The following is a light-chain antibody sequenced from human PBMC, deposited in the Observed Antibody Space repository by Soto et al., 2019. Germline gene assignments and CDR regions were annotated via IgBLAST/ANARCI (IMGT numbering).Light chain of an antibody. V-gene: IGLV2-8*01. J-gene: IGLJ3*02. CDR3: SSYAGSDNLGV. CDR2: EVS. CDR1: SSDVCGYNF. Sequence: QSVLTQPPSASGSPGQSVTISCTGTSSDVCGYNFVSWYQQHPGKAPKLMIYEVSKRPSGVPDRFSGSKSGNTASLTVSGLQADDEADYYCSSYAGSDNLGVFGGGTKLTVL.